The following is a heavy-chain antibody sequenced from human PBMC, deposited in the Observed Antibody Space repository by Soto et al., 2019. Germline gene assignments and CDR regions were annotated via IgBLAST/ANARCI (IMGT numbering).Heavy chain of an antibody. CDR2: IIPIFGTA. V-gene: IGHV1-69*06. CDR1: GGTFSSYA. D-gene: IGHD3-22*01. CDR3: AREVRLLLYGINWFNP. Sequence: ASVKVSCKASGGTFSSYAISWVRQAPGQGLEWMGGIIPIFGTANYAQKFQGRVTITADKSTSTAYMELSSLRSEDTAVYYCAREVRLLLYGINWFNPWGQGTLVTVSS. J-gene: IGHJ5*02.